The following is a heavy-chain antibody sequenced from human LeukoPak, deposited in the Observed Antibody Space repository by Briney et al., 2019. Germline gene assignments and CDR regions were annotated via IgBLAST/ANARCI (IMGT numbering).Heavy chain of an antibody. CDR3: AKERAIYCTNGVCPFDY. CDR1: GFTFSSYA. D-gene: IGHD2-8*01. Sequence: GGSLRLSCAASGFTFSSYAMSWVRQAPGKGLEWVSAISGSGGSTYYADSVKGRFTISRDNSENTLYLQMNSLRAEDTAVYYCAKERAIYCTNGVCPFDYWGQGTLVTVSS. J-gene: IGHJ4*02. V-gene: IGHV3-23*01. CDR2: ISGSGGST.